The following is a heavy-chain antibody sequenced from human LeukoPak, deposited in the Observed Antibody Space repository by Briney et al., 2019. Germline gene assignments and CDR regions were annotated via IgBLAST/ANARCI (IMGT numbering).Heavy chain of an antibody. V-gene: IGHV4-39*07. Sequence: PSETLSLTCTVSGGSISSSSYYRGWIRQPPGKGLEWIGSIYYSGSTYYNPSLKSRVTISVDTSKNQFSLKLSSVTAADTAVYYCAREREGSMIVVVINQKDPDVFDYWGQGTLVTVSS. D-gene: IGHD3-22*01. CDR1: GGSISSSSYY. CDR2: IYYSGST. CDR3: AREREGSMIVVVINQKDPDVFDY. J-gene: IGHJ4*02.